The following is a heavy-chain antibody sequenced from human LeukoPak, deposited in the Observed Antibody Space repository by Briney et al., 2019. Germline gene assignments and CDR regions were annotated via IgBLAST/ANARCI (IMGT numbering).Heavy chain of an antibody. CDR2: MNPNSYKT. CDR3: ARMSSSGYLDYSNFDS. J-gene: IGHJ4*02. Sequence: GASVKVSCKASGYTFTSYDIHWVRQAAGQGLEWMGGMNPNSYKTVFAQKFRGRVTMSTTTSITTAYMELTSLTSEDTAVYYCARMSSSGYLDYSNFDSWGQGTLVTVSS. CDR1: GYTFTSYD. V-gene: IGHV1-8*02. D-gene: IGHD5-12*01.